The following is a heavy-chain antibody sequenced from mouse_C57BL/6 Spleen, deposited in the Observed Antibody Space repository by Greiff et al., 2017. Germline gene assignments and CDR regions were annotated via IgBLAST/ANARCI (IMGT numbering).Heavy chain of an antibody. V-gene: IGHV1-26*01. Sequence: VQLQQSGPELVKPGASVKISCKASGYTFTDYYMNWVKQSHGKSLEWIGDINPNNGGTSYNQKFKGKATLTVDKSSSTAYMERRSLTSEDSAVYYCARYDYDYWGQGTTLTVSS. CDR1: GYTFTDYY. CDR2: INPNNGGT. CDR3: ARYDYDY. J-gene: IGHJ2*01. D-gene: IGHD2-4*01.